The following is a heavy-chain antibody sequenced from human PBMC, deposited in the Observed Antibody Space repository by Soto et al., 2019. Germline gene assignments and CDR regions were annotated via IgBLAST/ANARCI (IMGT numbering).Heavy chain of an antibody. CDR3: AHLTYYYDSSGYYSRAEYFQH. J-gene: IGHJ1*01. CDR1: GFSLSTSGVG. CDR2: IYWDYDK. Sequence: QITLKESGATLVKPTQTLTLTCTFSGFSLSTSGVGVGWIRQPPGKALEWLALIYWDYDKRYRPSLKSRLNITNDTSTIQVVLTSTNMDPVDTATYYCAHLTYYYDSSGYYSRAEYFQHWGQGTLVTVSS. D-gene: IGHD3-22*01. V-gene: IGHV2-5*02.